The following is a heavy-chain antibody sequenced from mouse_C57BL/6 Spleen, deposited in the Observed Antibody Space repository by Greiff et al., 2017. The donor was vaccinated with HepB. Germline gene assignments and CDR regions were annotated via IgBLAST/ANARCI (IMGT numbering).Heavy chain of an antibody. D-gene: IGHD1-1*01. CDR3: ARGLSYYYGSSYGYFDY. J-gene: IGHJ2*01. V-gene: IGHV3-6*01. CDR2: ISYDGSN. CDR1: GYSITSGYY. Sequence: EVKLMESGPGLVKPSQSLSLTCSVTGYSITSGYYWNWIRQFPGNKLEWMGYISYDGSNNYNPSLKNRISITRDTSKNQFFLKLNSVTTEDTATYYCARGLSYYYGSSYGYFDYWGQGTTLTVSS.